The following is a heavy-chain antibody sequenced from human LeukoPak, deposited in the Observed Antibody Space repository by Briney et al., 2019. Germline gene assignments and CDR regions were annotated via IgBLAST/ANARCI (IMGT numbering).Heavy chain of an antibody. J-gene: IGHJ6*02. CDR2: INPSGGST. D-gene: IGHD2-2*01. V-gene: IGHV1-46*01. CDR3: AAVPAALDYYYYYGMDV. CDR1: GYTFTIYY. Sequence: ASVKVSFKASGYTFTIYYMHWVRQAPGQGLEWMGLINPSGGSTSYAQKFQGRVTITRDTSTSTVYMELSSLRSEDTAVYYCAAVPAALDYYYYYGMDVWGQGTTVTVSS.